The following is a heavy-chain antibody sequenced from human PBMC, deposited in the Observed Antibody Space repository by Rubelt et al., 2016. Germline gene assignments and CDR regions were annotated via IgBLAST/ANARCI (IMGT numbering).Heavy chain of an antibody. J-gene: IGHJ6*02. CDR3: AKVLVAGTYYYYGMDV. D-gene: IGHD6-19*01. CDR1: GFTFSSYG. CDR2: IWYDGSNK. V-gene: IGHV3-33*06. Sequence: GGGVVQPGRSLRLSCAASGFTFSSYGMHWVRQAPGKGLEWVAVIWYDGSNKYYGDSGKGRFTISRDNSKNTVYLQMNSLRAEDTAVYYCAKVLVAGTYYYYGMDVWGQGTTVTVSS.